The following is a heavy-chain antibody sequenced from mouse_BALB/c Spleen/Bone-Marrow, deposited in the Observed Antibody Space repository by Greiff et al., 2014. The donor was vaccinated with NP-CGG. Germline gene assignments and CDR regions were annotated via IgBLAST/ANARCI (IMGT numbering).Heavy chain of an antibody. CDR3: ARGYGSSYGFAY. CDR1: GFTFSSFG. D-gene: IGHD1-1*01. J-gene: IGHJ3*01. V-gene: IGHV5-17*02. CDR2: ISSGSSTI. Sequence: VQLKESGGGLVQPGGSRKLSCAASGFTFSSFGMHWVRQAPEKGLEWVAYISSGSSTIYYADTVKGRFTISRDNPKNTLFLQMTSLRAEETAMYSGARGYGSSYGFAYWGQGTLVTVSA.